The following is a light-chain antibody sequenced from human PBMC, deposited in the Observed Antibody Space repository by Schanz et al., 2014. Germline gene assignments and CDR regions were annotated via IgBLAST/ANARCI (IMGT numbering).Light chain of an antibody. V-gene: IGKV3-20*01. J-gene: IGKJ2*01. Sequence: EIVLTQSPGTLSLSPGERVTLSCRASQSVSSYLAWYQQKPGQAPRLLIYDASNRATGIPARFSGSGSGTDFTLTINRLEPEDFAVYYCQQYGSSPRYTFGQGTKLEIK. CDR3: QQYGSSPRYT. CDR1: QSVSSY. CDR2: DAS.